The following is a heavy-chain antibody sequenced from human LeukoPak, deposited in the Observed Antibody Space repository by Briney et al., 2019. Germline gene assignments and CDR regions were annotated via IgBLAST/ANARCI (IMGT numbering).Heavy chain of an antibody. Sequence: ASVKVSCKASGYTFTSYGISWVRQAPGQGLEWMGWISAYNGNTNYAQKLQGRVTMTTDTSTSTAYMELRSLRSDDTAVYYCARCRGAVSEQWTNFDNYYYYYMDVWGKGTTVTVSS. V-gene: IGHV1-18*01. J-gene: IGHJ6*03. CDR1: GYTFTSYG. D-gene: IGHD3-16*01. CDR2: ISAYNGNT. CDR3: ARCRGAVSEQWTNFDNYYYYYMDV.